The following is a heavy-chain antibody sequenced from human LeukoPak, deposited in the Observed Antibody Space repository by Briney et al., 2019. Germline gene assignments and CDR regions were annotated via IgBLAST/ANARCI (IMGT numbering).Heavy chain of an antibody. V-gene: IGHV3-23*01. CDR1: GFTFRSFA. J-gene: IGHJ4*02. D-gene: IGHD6-13*01. Sequence: PGGSLRLSCAASGFTFRSFAVSWVRQAPGKGLEWVSVISGSGDSTYYADSVKGRFTISRDNSKNTLYLQMNSLRAEDTAVYYCAKDRYSSSWFFDYWGQGTLVTVSS. CDR2: ISGSGDST. CDR3: AKDRYSSSWFFDY.